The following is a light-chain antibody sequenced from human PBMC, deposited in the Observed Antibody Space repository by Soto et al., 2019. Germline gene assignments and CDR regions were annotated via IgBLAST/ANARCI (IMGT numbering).Light chain of an antibody. V-gene: IGLV2-14*01. CDR3: SSSTSSSTVV. CDR2: DVS. Sequence: QSALTQPASVSGSPGQSITISCTGTSSDVGGYNYVSWYQQHPGKAPKLMIYDVSNRPSGVSNRFSGSKSGNTASLTISGLQAKDEADYYCSSSTSSSTVVFGGGTQLTVL. CDR1: SSDVGGYNY. J-gene: IGLJ2*01.